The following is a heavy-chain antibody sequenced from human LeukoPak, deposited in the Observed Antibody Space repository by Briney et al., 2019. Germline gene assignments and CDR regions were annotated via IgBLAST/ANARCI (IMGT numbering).Heavy chain of an antibody. CDR3: ARNSGWQTYYYYYGMDV. CDR2: INHSGST. Sequence: SETLSLTCAVYGGSFSGYYWSWIRQPPGKGLEWIGEINHSGSTNYNPSLKSRVTISVDTSKNQFSLKLSSVTAADTAVYYCARNSGWQTYYYYYGMDVWGQGTTVTVSS. J-gene: IGHJ6*02. V-gene: IGHV4-34*01. D-gene: IGHD6-19*01. CDR1: GGSFSGYY.